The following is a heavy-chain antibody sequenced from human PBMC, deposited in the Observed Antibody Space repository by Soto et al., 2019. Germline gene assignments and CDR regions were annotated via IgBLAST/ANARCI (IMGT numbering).Heavy chain of an antibody. CDR3: ARDSEADYDFWSGPYYFDY. V-gene: IGHV1-46*01. J-gene: IGHJ4*02. D-gene: IGHD3-3*01. CDR2: INPSGGST. Sequence: ASVKVSCKASGYTFTSYYMHWVRQAPGQGLDWMGIINPSGGSTSYAQKFQGRVTMTRDTSTSTVYMELSSLRSEDTAVYYCARDSEADYDFWSGPYYFDYWGQGTLVTVSS. CDR1: GYTFTSYY.